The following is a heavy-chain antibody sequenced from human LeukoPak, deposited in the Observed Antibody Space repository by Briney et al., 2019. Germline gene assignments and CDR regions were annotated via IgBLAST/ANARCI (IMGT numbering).Heavy chain of an antibody. CDR3: ARPGLGGSSWYACFDP. CDR1: GFTVSSNY. Sequence: GGSLRLSCAASGFTVSSNYMSWVRQAPGKGLEWVSDINWNGGSTGYADSVKGRFTISRDNAKNSLYLQMNSLRAEDTALYHLARPGLGGSSWYACFDPXXXEPWSPSPQ. V-gene: IGHV3-20*01. J-gene: IGHJ5*02. D-gene: IGHD6-13*01. CDR2: INWNGGST.